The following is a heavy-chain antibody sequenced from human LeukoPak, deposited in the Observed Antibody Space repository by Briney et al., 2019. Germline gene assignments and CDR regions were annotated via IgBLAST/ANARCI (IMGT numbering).Heavy chain of an antibody. V-gene: IGHV4-59*01. Sequence: SETLSLTCTVSGGSISNYYWSWIRQPPGKGLEWIGYIYYSGSTNYTPSLKSRVTMSVDTSKNQFSLKLTSVTTADTAVYYCARDFRSVLYPSPERYFDLWGRGTLVTVSS. CDR3: ARDFRSVLYPSPERYFDL. CDR2: IYYSGST. D-gene: IGHD2-8*01. CDR1: GGSISNYY. J-gene: IGHJ2*01.